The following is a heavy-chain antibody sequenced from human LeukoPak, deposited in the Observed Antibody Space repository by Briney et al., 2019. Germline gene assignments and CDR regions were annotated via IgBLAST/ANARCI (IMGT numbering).Heavy chain of an antibody. CDR3: AKDRSSSWYPSYMDV. V-gene: IGHV3-23*01. Sequence: GGSLRLSCAASGFTLRTYWMSWVRQAPGKGLQWVSAMSAIGGSTYYTDSLKGRFTISRDNSKNTLYLQMNSLRAEDTAVYYCAKDRSSSWYPSYMDVWGKGTTVTVSS. J-gene: IGHJ6*03. CDR2: MSAIGGST. CDR1: GFTLRTYW. D-gene: IGHD6-13*01.